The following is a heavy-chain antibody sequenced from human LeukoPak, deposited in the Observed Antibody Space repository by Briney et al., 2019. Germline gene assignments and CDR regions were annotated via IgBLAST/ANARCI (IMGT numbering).Heavy chain of an antibody. CDR1: GYTFTDYY. J-gene: IGHJ6*03. CDR2: INPNSGGT. V-gene: IGHV1-2*02. Sequence: ASVKVSRKASGYTFTDYYIHWVRQAPGQGLEWMGWINPNSGGTNYVQKFQGRVTMTRDTSISTAYMELSRLRFDDTAVYYCARSNFYYYYYMDVWGKGTTVTVSS. CDR3: ARSNFYYYYYMDV. D-gene: IGHD2/OR15-2a*01.